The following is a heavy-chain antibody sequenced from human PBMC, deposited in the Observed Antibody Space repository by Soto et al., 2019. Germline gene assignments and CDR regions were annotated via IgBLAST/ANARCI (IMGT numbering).Heavy chain of an antibody. CDR2: ISSSGSTI. D-gene: IGHD1-1*01. CDR3: ARDGKNYYGMDV. V-gene: IGHV3-48*03. J-gene: IGHJ6*02. CDR1: GFTFSSYE. Sequence: GGSLRLSCAASGFTFSSYEMNWVRQAPGKGLEWVSYISSSGSTIYYADSVKGRFTISRDNAKNSLYLQMNSLRAEDTAVYYCARDGKNYYGMDVWGQGTTVTVYS.